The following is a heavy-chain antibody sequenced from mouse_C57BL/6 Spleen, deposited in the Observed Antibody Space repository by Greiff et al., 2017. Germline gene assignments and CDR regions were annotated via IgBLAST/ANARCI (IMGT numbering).Heavy chain of an antibody. CDR3: ARGLYYYGSSYEFAY. V-gene: IGHV1-22*01. D-gene: IGHD1-1*01. CDR1: GYTFTDYN. CDR2: INPNNGGT. Sequence: EVQLQESGPELVKPGASVKMSCKASGYTFTDYNMHWVKQSHGKSLEWIGYINPNNGGTSYNQKFKGKATLTVNKSSSTAYMELRSLTSEDSAVYYCARGLYYYGSSYEFAYWGQGTLVTVSA. J-gene: IGHJ3*01.